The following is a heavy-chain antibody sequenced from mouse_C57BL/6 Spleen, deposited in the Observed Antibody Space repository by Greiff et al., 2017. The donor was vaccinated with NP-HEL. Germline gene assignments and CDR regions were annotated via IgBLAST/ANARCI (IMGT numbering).Heavy chain of an antibody. D-gene: IGHD2-3*01. J-gene: IGHJ4*01. CDR1: GYTFTSYW. Sequence: QVQLKQPGAELVKPGASVKMSCKASGYTFTSYWITWVKQRPGQGLEWIGDIYPGSGSTNYNEKFKSKATLTVDTSSSTAYMQLSSLTSEDSAVYYCARSMRGLAMDYWGQGTSVTVSS. CDR3: ARSMRGLAMDY. CDR2: IYPGSGST. V-gene: IGHV1-55*01.